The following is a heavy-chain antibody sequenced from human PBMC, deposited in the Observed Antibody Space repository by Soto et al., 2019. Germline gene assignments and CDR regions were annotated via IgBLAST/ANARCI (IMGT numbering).Heavy chain of an antibody. CDR2: TYHSGST. V-gene: IGHV4-39*01. D-gene: IGHD6-19*01. CDR1: GDSIRGSTSY. J-gene: IGHJ1*01. CDR3: VKPYSCGWHYVQH. Sequence: QLQLQESGPRLVKPSETLSLTCGVSGDSIRGSTSYWGWLRQPPGQGLQWIGSTYHSGSTYYNSSLKSRVTVSVDTSKSQFSLNLRSVPAADTAVYYCVKPYSCGWHYVQHWGRGTLVTVSS.